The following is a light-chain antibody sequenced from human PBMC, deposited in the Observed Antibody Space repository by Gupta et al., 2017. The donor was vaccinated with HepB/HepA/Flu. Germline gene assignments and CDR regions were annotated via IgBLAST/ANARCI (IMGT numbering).Light chain of an antibody. V-gene: IGKV1-5*03. Sequence: DIQMTQSPSTLSASVGDRVTITCRASQSISSWLAWYQQKPGKAPKLLIYTASSLESGVPSRFSGSGSGTEFTLTISSLQPDEFATYYCQQYNSYSTFGQGTKVEIK. CDR3: QQYNSYST. J-gene: IGKJ1*01. CDR1: QSISSW. CDR2: TAS.